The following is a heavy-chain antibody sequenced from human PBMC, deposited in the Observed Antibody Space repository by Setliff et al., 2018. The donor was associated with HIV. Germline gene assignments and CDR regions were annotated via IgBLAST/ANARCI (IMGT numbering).Heavy chain of an antibody. CDR3: AREAAHCSGDTCQFTFDS. D-gene: IGHD2-15*01. V-gene: IGHV4-28*03. J-gene: IGHJ4*02. CDR1: GYSISSSYW. Sequence: SETLSLTCVVSGYSISSSYWWGWIRQPPGKGLEWIGWIGYIYKGGSTYYNPSLKSRVTMSEDTSKNQFSLKLTSVTAADTAVYYCAREAAHCSGDTCQFTFDSWGQGTLVTVSS. CDR2: IYKGGST.